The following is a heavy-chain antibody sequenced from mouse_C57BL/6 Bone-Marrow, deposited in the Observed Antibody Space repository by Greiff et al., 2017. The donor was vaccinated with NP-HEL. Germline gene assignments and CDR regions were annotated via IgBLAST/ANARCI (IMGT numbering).Heavy chain of an antibody. CDR1: GFNIKDDY. V-gene: IGHV14-4*01. CDR3: TTPGPFAY. D-gene: IGHD3-3*01. CDR2: IDPENGDT. Sequence: VQLQQSGAELVRPGASVKLSCTASGFNIKDDYMHLVKQRPEQGLEWIGWIDPENGDTEYASKFQGKATITADTSSNTAYLQLSSLTSEDTAVYYCTTPGPFAYWGQGTLVTVSA. J-gene: IGHJ3*01.